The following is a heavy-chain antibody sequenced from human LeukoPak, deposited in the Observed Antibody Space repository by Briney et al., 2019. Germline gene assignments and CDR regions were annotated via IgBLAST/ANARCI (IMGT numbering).Heavy chain of an antibody. CDR3: ARSDVVTNWFDP. V-gene: IGHV3-21*01. J-gene: IGHJ5*02. Sequence: GGSLRLSCAAPGFTFSTYSMNWVRQAPGTGLEWVSSISSSSSYIYYADSVKGRFTISRDNAKNSLYQQMNSLRAEDTAVYYCARSDVVTNWFDPWGQGTLVTVSS. CDR1: GFTFSTYS. D-gene: IGHD2-15*01. CDR2: ISSSSSYI.